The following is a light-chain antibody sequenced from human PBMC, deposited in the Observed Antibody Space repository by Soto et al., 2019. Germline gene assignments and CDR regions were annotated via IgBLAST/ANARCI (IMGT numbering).Light chain of an antibody. CDR3: QQYGSSGT. J-gene: IGKJ1*01. CDR1: QSVSSN. CDR2: GAS. Sequence: EIVMTQSPATLSVSPGERATLSCRASQSVSSNLAWYQQKPGQAPRLLIYGASNRATGIPDRFSGSGSGTDFTLIISRLAAEDFAVYYCQQYGSSGTFGQGTKVDIK. V-gene: IGKV3-20*01.